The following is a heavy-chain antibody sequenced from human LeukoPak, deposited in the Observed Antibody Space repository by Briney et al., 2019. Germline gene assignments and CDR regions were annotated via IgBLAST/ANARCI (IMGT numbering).Heavy chain of an antibody. J-gene: IGHJ4*02. Sequence: SETLSLTCTVSGGSISSYYWSWIRQPPGKGLEWIGYIYNSGSTDYNPSLKSRVTISVDTSKNQFSLKLSSVTAADTAVYYCARDYYGSGSFLDYWGQGTLVTVSS. CDR1: GGSISSYY. CDR2: IYNSGST. D-gene: IGHD3-10*01. V-gene: IGHV4-59*01. CDR3: ARDYYGSGSFLDY.